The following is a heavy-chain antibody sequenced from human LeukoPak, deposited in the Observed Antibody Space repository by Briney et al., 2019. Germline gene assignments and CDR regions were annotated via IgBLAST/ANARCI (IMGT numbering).Heavy chain of an antibody. CDR3: ARERGEYYYDTSVSNAFDI. J-gene: IGHJ3*02. Sequence: PGRSLRLSCAASGFTFSNYGMHWVRQAPGKGLEWVAVISYDGSNKYYADSVKGRFTISRDNSKNTLYLQMDSLRVEDTAVFYCARERGEYYYDTSVSNAFDIWGHGTMVTVSS. V-gene: IGHV3-30*03. CDR1: GFTFSNYG. CDR2: ISYDGSNK. D-gene: IGHD3-22*01.